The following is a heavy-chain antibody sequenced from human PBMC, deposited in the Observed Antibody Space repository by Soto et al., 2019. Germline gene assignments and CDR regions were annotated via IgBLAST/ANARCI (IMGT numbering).Heavy chain of an antibody. CDR1: GGSISSSSYY. D-gene: IGHD6-6*01. CDR3: ARRGGSIAARPKDRNAFDI. CDR2: IYYSGST. Sequence: QLQLQESGPGLVKPSETLSLTCTVSGGSISSSSYYWGWIRQPPGKGLEWIGSIYYSGSTYYNPSLKSRVNIPVDTSKNQFSLKLSYVTAADTAVYYCARRGGSIAARPKDRNAFDIWGQGTMVTVSS. J-gene: IGHJ3*02. V-gene: IGHV4-39*01.